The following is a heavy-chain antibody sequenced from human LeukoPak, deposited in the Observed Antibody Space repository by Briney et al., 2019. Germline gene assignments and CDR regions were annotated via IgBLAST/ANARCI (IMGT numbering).Heavy chain of an antibody. D-gene: IGHD3-22*01. CDR2: ISTSSIYI. CDR3: AKDPTHYRVWDYYETIGLSY. J-gene: IGHJ4*02. CDR1: GFTFSSYS. V-gene: IGHV3-21*01. Sequence: GGSLRLSCAASGFTFSSYSMNWVRQAPGKGLEWVSSISTSSIYIYYADSVKGRFTISRDNSKNTLNLHMNSLRAEDTAVYYCAKDPTHYRVWDYYETIGLSYWGQGTLVTASS.